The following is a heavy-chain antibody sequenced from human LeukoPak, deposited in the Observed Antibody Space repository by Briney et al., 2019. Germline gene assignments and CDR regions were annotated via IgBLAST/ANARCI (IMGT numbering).Heavy chain of an antibody. Sequence: SETLSLTCAVYGGSFSGYCWSWIRQPPGKGLEWIGKINHSGSTNYNPSLKSRVTISVDTSKNQFSLKLSSVTAADTAVYYCASSTIFGVVANWFDPWGQGTLVTVSS. CDR1: GGSFSGYC. V-gene: IGHV4-34*01. D-gene: IGHD3-3*01. J-gene: IGHJ5*02. CDR3: ASSTIFGVVANWFDP. CDR2: INHSGST.